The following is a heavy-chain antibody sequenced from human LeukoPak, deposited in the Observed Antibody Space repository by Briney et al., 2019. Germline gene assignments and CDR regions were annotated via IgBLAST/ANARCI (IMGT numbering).Heavy chain of an antibody. V-gene: IGHV3-7*01. CDR3: ARGVRHYYDSSGYLDY. CDR2: IKQDGSEK. Sequence: GGSLRLSCAASGFTFSSYWMSWVRQAPGKGLEWVANIKQDGSEKYYVDSVKGRFTISRDNAKNSLYLQMNSLRAEDTAVYYCARGVRHYYDSSGYLDYWGQGPLVTVSS. J-gene: IGHJ4*02. CDR1: GFTFSSYW. D-gene: IGHD3-22*01.